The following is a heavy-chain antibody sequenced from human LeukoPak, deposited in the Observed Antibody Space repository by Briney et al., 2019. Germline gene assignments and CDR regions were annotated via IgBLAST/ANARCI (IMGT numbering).Heavy chain of an antibody. Sequence: ASVNVSCKASGYTFTSYYMHWVRQTPGQGLEWMGIINPSGGSTSYAQKFQGRVTMTRDTSTSTVYMELTSLRSEDTAVYYCARAKHCSSTSCYPADYWGQGTLVTVSS. CDR2: INPSGGST. V-gene: IGHV1-46*01. CDR3: ARAKHCSSTSCYPADY. D-gene: IGHD2-2*01. J-gene: IGHJ4*02. CDR1: GYTFTSYY.